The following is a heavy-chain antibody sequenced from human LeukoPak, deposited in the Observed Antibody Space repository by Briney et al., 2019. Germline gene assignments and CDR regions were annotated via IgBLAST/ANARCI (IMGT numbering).Heavy chain of an antibody. D-gene: IGHD2-2*01. CDR2: IYCWGRT. Sequence: WETLSLPCSVPGASISSCHGRWMPQPPGEGLVGIGYIYCWGRTNYNPSRKRRVTISVGTFKNYFFLKVGCVTGADTAVYYCAREVSGRSTSWDYYYYSMDVWGKGTPVTVSS. CDR1: GASISSCH. J-gene: IGHJ6*03. CDR3: AREVSGRSTSWDYYYYSMDV. V-gene: IGHV4-59*13.